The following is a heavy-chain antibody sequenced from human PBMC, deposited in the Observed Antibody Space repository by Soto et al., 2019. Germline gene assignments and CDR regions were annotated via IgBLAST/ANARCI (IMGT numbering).Heavy chain of an antibody. V-gene: IGHV4-39*01. J-gene: IGHJ5*02. D-gene: IGHD3-3*02. CDR1: GDYISNRNYH. Sequence: PSETLSLTCSVSGDYISNRNYHWGWTRQPPGKGLEWIGSIYYSGNTYYNPSLKSRVIISVDKSKNQFSLKLSSVTAADTAVYYCASPKIAFYNWFDPWGQGTLVTVSS. CDR3: ASPKIAFYNWFDP. CDR2: IYYSGNT.